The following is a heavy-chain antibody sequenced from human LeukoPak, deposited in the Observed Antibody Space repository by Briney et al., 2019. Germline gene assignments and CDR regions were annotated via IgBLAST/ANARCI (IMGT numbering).Heavy chain of an antibody. CDR1: GFTFSSYA. CDR2: IGSGGDT. Sequence: PGGSLRLSCAASGFTFSSYAMTWVRQSPGKGLEWVSVIGSGGDTYYSDSVQGRFTISRDNSKNTLYLQMNSLRAEDTAVYYCAKKRSSGTRLAAAPTWGQGTLVTVSS. J-gene: IGHJ4*02. CDR3: AKKRSSGTRLAAAPT. D-gene: IGHD6-13*01. V-gene: IGHV3-23*01.